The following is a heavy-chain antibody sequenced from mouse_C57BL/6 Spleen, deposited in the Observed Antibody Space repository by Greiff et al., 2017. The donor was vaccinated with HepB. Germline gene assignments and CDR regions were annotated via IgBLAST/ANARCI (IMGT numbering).Heavy chain of an antibody. V-gene: IGHV1-82*01. D-gene: IGHD4-1*01. CDR3: GRGANWDYAMDY. CDR2: IYPGDGDT. Sequence: VQLVESGPELVKPGASVKISCKASGYAFSSSWMNWVKQRPGKGLEWIGRIYPGDGDTNYNGKFKGKATLTADKSSSTAYMQLSSLTSEDSAVYFCGRGANWDYAMDYWGQGTSVTVSS. CDR1: GYAFSSSW. J-gene: IGHJ4*01.